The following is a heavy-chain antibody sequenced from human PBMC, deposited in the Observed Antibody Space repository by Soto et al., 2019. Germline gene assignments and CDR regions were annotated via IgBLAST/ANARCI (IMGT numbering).Heavy chain of an antibody. D-gene: IGHD2-8*02. J-gene: IGHJ6*01. Sequence: FTGNYRCWAQQAPGQGLEWMGWINPNSGGTNYAQNLQGRVTMTRDTSTRTVYMELNSLRSDDTSVYYCARGPGAHGLDVSGQGITVSVSS. CDR2: INPNSGGT. V-gene: IGHV1-2*02. CDR3: ARGPGAHGLDV. CDR1: FTGNY.